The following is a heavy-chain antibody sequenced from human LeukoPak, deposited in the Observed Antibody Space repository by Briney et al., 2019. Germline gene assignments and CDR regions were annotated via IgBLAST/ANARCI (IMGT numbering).Heavy chain of an antibody. Sequence: ASVKVSCKASGYTFTSYGISWVRQAPGQGLEWMGWISAYNGNTNYAQKLQGRVTMTTDTSTSTAYMELRSLRSDDTAVYYCARDPYVWGSYRYHIPVVFDYWGQGTLVTVSS. V-gene: IGHV1-18*01. CDR2: ISAYNGNT. CDR3: ARDPYVWGSYRYHIPVVFDY. D-gene: IGHD3-16*02. CDR1: GYTFTSYG. J-gene: IGHJ4*02.